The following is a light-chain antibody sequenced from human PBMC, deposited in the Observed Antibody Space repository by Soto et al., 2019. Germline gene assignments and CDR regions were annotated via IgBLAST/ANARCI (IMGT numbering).Light chain of an antibody. CDR2: TAS. V-gene: IGKV1-39*01. CDR1: QTISTY. Sequence: DIQMTQSPSSLSATVGDSVTMICRASQTISTYVNWYQQKPGQAPTLLIFTASTLQSGVTSRFSGSGSGTDFTLTISNVQPEDFATYYCQQSYSTPPTFGHGTRLEIK. CDR3: QQSYSTPPT. J-gene: IGKJ5*01.